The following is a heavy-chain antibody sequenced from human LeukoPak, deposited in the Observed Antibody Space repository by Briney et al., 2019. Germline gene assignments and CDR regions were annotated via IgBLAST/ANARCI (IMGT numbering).Heavy chain of an antibody. CDR1: GFTFSRYT. CDR2: ISTSSIYK. Sequence: GWSLRLSCGASGFTFSRYTMYWVRPAPGKGLEWVASISTSSIYKYYGDPVKGRFTISRDNSRNSAYLQMDSLSPEDTAVYYCARAPVIFGSGTQDAFDIWGQGTMVTVSS. CDR3: ARAPVIFGSGTQDAFDI. D-gene: IGHD3-10*01. V-gene: IGHV3-21*01. J-gene: IGHJ3*02.